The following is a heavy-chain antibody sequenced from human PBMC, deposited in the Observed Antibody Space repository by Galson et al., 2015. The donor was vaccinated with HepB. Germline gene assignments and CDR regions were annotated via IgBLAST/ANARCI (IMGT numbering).Heavy chain of an antibody. CDR3: TCTLPPGRAAAGTNYYGMDV. CDR1: GFTFSGSA. J-gene: IGHJ6*02. Sequence: SLRLSCAASGFTFSGSAMHWVRQASGKGLEWVGRIRSKANSYATAYAASVKGRFTISRDDSKNTAYLQMNSLKTEDTAVYYCTCTLPPGRAAAGTNYYGMDVWGQGTTVTVSS. D-gene: IGHD6-13*01. V-gene: IGHV3-73*01. CDR2: IRSKANSYAT.